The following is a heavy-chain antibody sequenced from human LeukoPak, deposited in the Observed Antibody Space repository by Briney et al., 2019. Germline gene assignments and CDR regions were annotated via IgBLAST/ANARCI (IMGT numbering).Heavy chain of an antibody. CDR3: ARDVVAAAGTWDY. CDR2: INHSGST. V-gene: IGHV4-34*01. J-gene: IGHJ4*02. Sequence: SETLSLTCAVYGGSFSGYYWSWIRQPPGKGLEWIGEINHSGSTNSNPSLKSRVTMSVDTSKNQFSLKLSSVSAADTAVYYCARDVVAAAGTWDYWGQGTLVTVSS. D-gene: IGHD6-13*01. CDR1: GGSFSGYY.